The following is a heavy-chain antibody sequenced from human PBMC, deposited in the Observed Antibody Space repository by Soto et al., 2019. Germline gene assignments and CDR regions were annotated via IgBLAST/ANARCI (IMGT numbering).Heavy chain of an antibody. CDR3: ARGQQLVQPYYYYYGMDV. V-gene: IGHV3-11*04. J-gene: IGHJ6*02. Sequence: GSLRLSCAASGFTFSDYYMSWIRQAPGKGLEWVSYISSSGSTIYYADSVKGRFTISRDNAKNSLYLQMNSLRADDTAVYYCARGQQLVQPYYYYYGMDVWGQGTTVTCSS. D-gene: IGHD6-13*01. CDR2: ISSSGSTI. CDR1: GFTFSDYY.